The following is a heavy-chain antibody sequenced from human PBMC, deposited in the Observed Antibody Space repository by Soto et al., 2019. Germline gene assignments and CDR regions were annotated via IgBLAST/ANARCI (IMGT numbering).Heavy chain of an antibody. CDR2: ISGSGFKK. J-gene: IGHJ5*02. D-gene: IGHD1-26*01. CDR1: GFIFENFG. Sequence: PGGSLRLCCAASGFIFENFGMSWVRQAPGKGLEWISSISGSGFKKYYADSVKGRFTISRDNSKSTVYLELNNLSAEDTAVYHCAKNQGVELVPLATVDWFDPWGQGSVVTAS. V-gene: IGHV3-23*01. CDR3: AKNQGVELVPLATVDWFDP.